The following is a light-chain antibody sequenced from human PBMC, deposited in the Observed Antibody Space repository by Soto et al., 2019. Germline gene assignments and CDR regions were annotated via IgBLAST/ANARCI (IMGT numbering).Light chain of an antibody. J-gene: IGKJ4*01. Sequence: EIVLTQSPGTLSLSPGERATLSCRASQPISSHNYLAWYQQKPGQAPRVLIYGASRWATGISDRFSGSGSGTDFTLTISRLEPEDFAVYYCQQYDNSPLTFGGGTKVEIK. CDR3: QQYDNSPLT. V-gene: IGKV3-20*01. CDR1: QPISSHNY. CDR2: GAS.